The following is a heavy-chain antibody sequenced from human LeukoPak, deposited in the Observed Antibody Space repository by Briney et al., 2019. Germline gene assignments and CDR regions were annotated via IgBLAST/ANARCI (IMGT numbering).Heavy chain of an antibody. CDR1: GYTFTSYG. V-gene: IGHV1-18*01. CDR3: ARSQTYYYDSSGYYHEYYYYYMDV. Sequence: ASVKVSCKASGYTFTSYGISWVRQAPGQGLEWMGWISAYNGNANYAQKLQGRVTMTTDTSTSTAYMELRSLGSDDTAVYYCARSQTYYYDSSGYYHEYYYYYMDVWGKGTTVTVSS. J-gene: IGHJ6*03. D-gene: IGHD3-22*01. CDR2: ISAYNGNA.